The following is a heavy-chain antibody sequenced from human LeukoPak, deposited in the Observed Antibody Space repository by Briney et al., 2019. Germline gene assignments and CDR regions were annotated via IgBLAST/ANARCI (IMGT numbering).Heavy chain of an antibody. V-gene: IGHV3-21*01. CDR1: GFTFSSYS. Sequence: GGSLRLSCAASGFTFSSYSMNWVRQAPGKGLEWVSSISSSSSYIYYADSVKGRFTISRDNAKNSLYLQMNSLRAEDTAVYYCASQRLAYCGGDSQDYWGQGTLVTVSS. CDR3: ASQRLAYCGGDSQDY. CDR2: ISSSSSYI. D-gene: IGHD2-21*02. J-gene: IGHJ4*02.